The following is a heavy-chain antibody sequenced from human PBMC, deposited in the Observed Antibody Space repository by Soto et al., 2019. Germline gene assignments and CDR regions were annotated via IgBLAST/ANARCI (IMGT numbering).Heavy chain of an antibody. V-gene: IGHV4-30-2*01. CDR3: ARGVWSGLPGLSRDYGMDV. D-gene: IGHD3-10*01. CDR2: IYHSGST. J-gene: IGHJ6*04. CDR1: GGSISSGGYS. Sequence: SETLSLTCAVSGGSISSGGYSWSWIRQPPGKGLEWIGYIYHSGSTYYNPSLKSRVTISVDTSKNQFSLKLSSVTAADTAVYYCARGVWSGLPGLSRDYGMDVWGKGTTVTVSS.